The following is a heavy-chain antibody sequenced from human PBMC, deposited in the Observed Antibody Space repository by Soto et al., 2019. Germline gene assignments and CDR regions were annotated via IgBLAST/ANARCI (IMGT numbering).Heavy chain of an antibody. V-gene: IGHV4-31*03. CDR2: IYYSGST. CDR3: ARDQLQQQLGYYGMDV. Sequence: PSETLSLTCTVSGGSISSGGYYWSWIRQHPGEGLEWIGYIYYSGSTYYNPSLKSRVTISVDTSKNQFSLKLSSVTAADTAVYYCARDQLQQQLGYYGMDVWGQGTTVTVSS. J-gene: IGHJ6*02. CDR1: GGSISSGGYY. D-gene: IGHD6-13*01.